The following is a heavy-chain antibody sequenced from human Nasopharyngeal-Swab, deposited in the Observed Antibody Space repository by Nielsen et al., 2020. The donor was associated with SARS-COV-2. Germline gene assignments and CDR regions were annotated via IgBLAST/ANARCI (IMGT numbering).Heavy chain of an antibody. CDR1: GYSFTSYW. CDR3: ARRAYCSGGSCYSPYYYYMDV. D-gene: IGHD2-15*01. V-gene: IGHV5-10-1*01. Sequence: GGFLRLSCKGSGYSFTSYWISWVRQMPGKGLEWMGRIDPSDSYTNYSPSFQGHVTISADKSISTAYLQWSSLKASDTAMYYCARRAYCSGGSCYSPYYYYMDVWGKGTTVTVSS. CDR2: IDPSDSYT. J-gene: IGHJ6*03.